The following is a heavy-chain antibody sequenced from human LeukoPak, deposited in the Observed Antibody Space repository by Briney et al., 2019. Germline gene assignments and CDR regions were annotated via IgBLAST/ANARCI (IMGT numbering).Heavy chain of an antibody. CDR1: GYTFTGYY. CDR2: INPNSGGT. V-gene: IGHV1-2*02. Sequence: ASVKVSCKASGYTFTGYYMHWVRQAPGQGLEWMGWINPNSGGTNYAQKFQGRVTMTRDTPISTAYMELNRLRSDDTAVYYCARGEVLIPAAGFDYWGQGALVTVSS. J-gene: IGHJ4*02. D-gene: IGHD2-2*01. CDR3: ARGEVLIPAAGFDY.